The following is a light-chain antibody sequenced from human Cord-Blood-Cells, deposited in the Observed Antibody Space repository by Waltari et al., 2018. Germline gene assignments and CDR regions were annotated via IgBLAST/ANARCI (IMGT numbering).Light chain of an antibody. Sequence: DIKITQSPSSLSASVGDRVTITCRASQSISSYLNWYQQKPGKAPKLLIYAASSLQSGVPSRFSGSGSGTDFTLNISSLQPEDFATYYCQQSYSTPYTFGQGTKLEIK. CDR2: AAS. V-gene: IGKV1-39*01. CDR3: QQSYSTPYT. CDR1: QSISSY. J-gene: IGKJ2*01.